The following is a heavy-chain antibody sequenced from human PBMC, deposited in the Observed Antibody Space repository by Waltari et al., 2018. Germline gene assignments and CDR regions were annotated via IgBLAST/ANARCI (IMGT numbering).Heavy chain of an antibody. V-gene: IGHV4-39*01. CDR1: GGSISSSSYY. J-gene: IGHJ4*02. D-gene: IGHD5-18*01. CDR3: ARHAGIQLWRAGYYFDY. Sequence: QLQLQESGPGLVKPSETLSLTCTVSGGSISSSSYYWGWIRQPPGKGLEWIGSIYYSGSTYYNPSLKSRVTISVDTSKNQFSLKLSSVTAADTAVYYCARHAGIQLWRAGYYFDYWGQGTLVTVSS. CDR2: IYYSGST.